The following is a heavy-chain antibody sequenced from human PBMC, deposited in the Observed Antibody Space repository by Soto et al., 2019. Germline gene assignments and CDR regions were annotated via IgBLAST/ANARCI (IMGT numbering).Heavy chain of an antibody. CDR3: AKDQDLGAYDPVGYYMDV. CDR1: GFTFSSYG. V-gene: IGHV3-30*18. CDR2: ISYDGSNK. Sequence: GGSLRLSCAASGFTFSSYGMHWVRQAPGKGLEWVAVISYDGSNKYYADSVKGRFTISRDNSKNTLYLQMNSLRAEDTAVYYCAKDQDLGAYDPVGYYMDVWGKGTTVTVSS. D-gene: IGHD2-15*01. J-gene: IGHJ6*03.